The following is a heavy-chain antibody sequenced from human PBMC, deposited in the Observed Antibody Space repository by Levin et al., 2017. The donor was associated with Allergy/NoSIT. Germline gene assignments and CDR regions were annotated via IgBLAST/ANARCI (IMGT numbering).Heavy chain of an antibody. CDR1: GFILSDYY. CDR3: ARLRFFNCSGDTCSYYWFDP. D-gene: IGHD2-15*01. CDR2: ISSRSGYI. V-gene: IGHV3-11*03. Sequence: GGSLRLSCAASGFILSDYYMSWIRQTPGKGLEWVADISSRSGYINYADSVKGRFTIFRDNAKNSVYLQMNSLRAEDTAVYYCARLRFFNCSGDTCSYYWFDPWGQGALVTVSS. J-gene: IGHJ5*02.